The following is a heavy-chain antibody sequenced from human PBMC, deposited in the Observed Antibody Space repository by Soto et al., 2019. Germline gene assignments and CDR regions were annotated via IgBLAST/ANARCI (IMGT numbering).Heavy chain of an antibody. J-gene: IGHJ4*02. V-gene: IGHV5-51*01. CDR1: GYSFTTSW. D-gene: IGHD6-13*01. CDR3: AKVSSSWYAGFFDL. CDR2: ISPGNSDI. Sequence: GAALKISGKGSGYSFTTSWICWVRQMPGKGLEWMGIISPGNSDIRYSPSLQGQVTISRDNSMNTLYLQMNTLRAEDTAIYYCAKVSSSWYAGFFDLWGQGTLVTVSS.